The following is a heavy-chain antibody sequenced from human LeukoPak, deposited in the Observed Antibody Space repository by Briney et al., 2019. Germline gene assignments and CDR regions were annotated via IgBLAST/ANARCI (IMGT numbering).Heavy chain of an antibody. D-gene: IGHD6-25*01. CDR1: GGSISSSSYY. CDR2: IYYSGST. J-gene: IGHJ3*02. CDR3: ARRLPPPPGRKAFDI. V-gene: IGHV4-39*07. Sequence: PSETLSLTCTVSGGSISSSSYYWGWIRQPPGKGLEWIGSIYYSGSTYYNPSLKSRVTISVDTSKNQFSLKLSSVTAADTAVYYCARRLPPPPGRKAFDIWGQGTMVTVSS.